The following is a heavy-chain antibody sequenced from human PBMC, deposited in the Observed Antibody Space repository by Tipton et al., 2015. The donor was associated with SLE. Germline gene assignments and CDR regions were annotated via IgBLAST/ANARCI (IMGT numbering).Heavy chain of an antibody. J-gene: IGHJ4*02. CDR3: AREYSSGGCFNY. Sequence: TLSLTCTVSGGSISSGSYYWSWIRQPAGKGLEWIGRIYTSGSTNYNPSLKSRVTISVDTSKNQFSLKLSSVTAADTAVYYCAREYSSGGCFNYEGQRTLVTVSS. D-gene: IGHD6-19*01. CDR2: IYTSGST. CDR1: GGSISSGSYY. V-gene: IGHV4-61*02.